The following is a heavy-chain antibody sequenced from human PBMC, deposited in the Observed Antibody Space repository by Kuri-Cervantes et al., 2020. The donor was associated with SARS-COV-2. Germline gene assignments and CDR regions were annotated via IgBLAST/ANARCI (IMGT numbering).Heavy chain of an antibody. V-gene: IGHV4-30-4*08. D-gene: IGHD2-2*02. CDR3: ARLPPYCSSTSCYTGTFDAFDI. CDR1: GVSVTTFGSY. Sequence: SETLSLTCTVSGVSVTTFGSYWTWIRQPPGKGLEWVGYIYYNRSTYYNPSLRSRVIVSVDRSKNQFSLKLSSVTAADTAVYYCARLPPYCSSTSCYTGTFDAFDIWGQGTMVTVSS. CDR2: IYYNRST. J-gene: IGHJ3*02.